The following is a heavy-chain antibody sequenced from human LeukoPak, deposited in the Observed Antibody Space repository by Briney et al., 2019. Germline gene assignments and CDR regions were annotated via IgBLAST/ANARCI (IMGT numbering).Heavy chain of an antibody. Sequence: GASVKVSCKASGYIFKNYYMHWVRQAPGQGLEWMGMINSNGGSTTYAQKFQGRITMTRDTSISTAYMELSRLRSDDTAVYYCAREAAAGTVVDDYWGQGTLVTVSS. CDR1: GYIFKNYY. V-gene: IGHV1-46*02. CDR3: AREAAAGTVVDDY. D-gene: IGHD6-13*01. J-gene: IGHJ4*02. CDR2: INSNGGST.